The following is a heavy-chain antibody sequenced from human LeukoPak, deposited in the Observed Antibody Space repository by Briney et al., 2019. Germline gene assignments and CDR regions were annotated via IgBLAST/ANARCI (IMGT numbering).Heavy chain of an antibody. Sequence: GGSLRLSCAASGFTFSSYGKHWVRQAPGQGLEWMGWINPNSGGTNYAQKFQGRVTMTRDTSINTAYMELSRLRSDDTAVYYCARGYPLSTTAAGTYFQHWGQGTLVTVSS. D-gene: IGHD6-13*01. CDR2: INPNSGGT. CDR3: ARGYPLSTTAAGTYFQH. J-gene: IGHJ1*01. V-gene: IGHV1-2*02. CDR1: GFTFSSYG.